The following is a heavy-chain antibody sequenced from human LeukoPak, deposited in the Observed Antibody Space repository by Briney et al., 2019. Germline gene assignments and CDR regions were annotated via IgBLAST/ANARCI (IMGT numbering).Heavy chain of an antibody. CDR3: ARAGYSYGTRGPLYYFDS. D-gene: IGHD5-18*01. CDR2: IYSGGST. J-gene: IGHJ4*02. CDR1: GFTVSSNY. Sequence: GGSLRLSCAASGFTVSSNYMSWVRQAPGKGLEWVSVIYSGGSTYYADSVKGRFTISRDNSKNTLYLQMNSLRAEDTAVYYCARAGYSYGTRGPLYYFDSWGQGTLVTVSS. V-gene: IGHV3-66*01.